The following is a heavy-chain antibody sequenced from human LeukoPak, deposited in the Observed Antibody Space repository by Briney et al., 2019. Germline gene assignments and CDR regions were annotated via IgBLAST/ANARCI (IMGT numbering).Heavy chain of an antibody. Sequence: SETLSLTCTVSGGSISSSSYYWGWIRQPPGKGLEWIGSIYYSGSTYYNPSLKSRVTISVDTSKNQFSLKLSSVTAADTAVYYCARQKRDIVVVVAAKGGWFDPWGQGTLVTVSS. V-gene: IGHV4-39*01. CDR3: ARQKRDIVVVVAAKGGWFDP. D-gene: IGHD2-15*01. J-gene: IGHJ5*02. CDR1: GGSISSSSYY. CDR2: IYYSGST.